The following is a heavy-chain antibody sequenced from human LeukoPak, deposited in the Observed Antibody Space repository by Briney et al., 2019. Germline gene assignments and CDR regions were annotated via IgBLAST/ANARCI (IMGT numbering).Heavy chain of an antibody. CDR1: GFTFSSYS. V-gene: IGHV3-21*01. CDR3: ARVSSSSWSDFFDY. J-gene: IGHJ4*02. CDR2: ISSSSSYI. Sequence: PGGSLRLSCAASGFTFSSYSMTWVRQAPGKGLEWVSSISSSSSYIYYADSVKGRFTISRDNAKNSLYLQMNSLRAEDTAVYYCARVSSSSWSDFFDYWGQGTLVTVSS. D-gene: IGHD6-13*01.